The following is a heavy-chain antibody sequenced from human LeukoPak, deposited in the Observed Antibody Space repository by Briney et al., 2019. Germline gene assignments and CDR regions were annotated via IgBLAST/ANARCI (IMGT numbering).Heavy chain of an antibody. V-gene: IGHV4-61*02. Sequence: SHTLSLPCSVCGRSNSSGSYHWRWLPQPGGEGVEWFGRIYTCGSTHYHPSLKSRVPIPVDTFKSQFSQNLISVTAADTAVYYCAGRLTRITMVRGVKGAFDIWGQGTMVTVSS. J-gene: IGHJ3*02. CDR3: AGRLTRITMVRGVKGAFDI. D-gene: IGHD3-10*01. CDR1: GRSNSSGSYH. CDR2: IYTCGST.